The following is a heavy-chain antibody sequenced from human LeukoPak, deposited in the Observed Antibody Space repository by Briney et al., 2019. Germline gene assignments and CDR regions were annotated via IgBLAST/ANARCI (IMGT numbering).Heavy chain of an antibody. D-gene: IGHD1-1*01. CDR3: ARVNWSWSLDY. Sequence: PSETLFLTCTVSGGSISSYYWSWIRQPPGKGLEWIGYIYYSGSTNYNPSLKSRVTISVDTSKNQFSLKLSSVTAADTAVYYCARVNWSWSLDYWGQGTLVTVSS. J-gene: IGHJ4*02. CDR2: IYYSGST. CDR1: GGSISSYY. V-gene: IGHV4-59*01.